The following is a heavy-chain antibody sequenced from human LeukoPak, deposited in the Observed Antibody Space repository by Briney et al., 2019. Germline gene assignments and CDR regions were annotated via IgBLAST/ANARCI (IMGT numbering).Heavy chain of an antibody. D-gene: IGHD3-10*01. V-gene: IGHV5-51*01. CDR2: IYPAESDT. J-gene: IGHJ4*02. Sequence: GESLKISCKGSGYSFATYWIGRVRQMPGKGLEWMGIIYPAESDTRYSPSFQGQVTISADKSINTAYLQWSSLKASDTAMYYCARSSTKYGSGSYFDYWGQGTLVTVSA. CDR3: ARSSTKYGSGSYFDY. CDR1: GYSFATYW.